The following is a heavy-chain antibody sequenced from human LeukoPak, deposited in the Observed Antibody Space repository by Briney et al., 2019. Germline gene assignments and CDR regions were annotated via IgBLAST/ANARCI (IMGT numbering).Heavy chain of an antibody. CDR1: GFTFSNHW. CDR3: ARDYGGNRRGYDI. J-gene: IGHJ3*02. Sequence: PGGSLRLSCAASGFTFSNHWIHWVRQPPGKGLVWVSRISSDGTTTVYADSVKGRVTISRNNAKNTVYLQMSGLRAEDTAVYYCARDYGGNRRGYDIWGQGTMVTVSS. V-gene: IGHV3-74*01. CDR2: ISSDGTTT. D-gene: IGHD4-23*01.